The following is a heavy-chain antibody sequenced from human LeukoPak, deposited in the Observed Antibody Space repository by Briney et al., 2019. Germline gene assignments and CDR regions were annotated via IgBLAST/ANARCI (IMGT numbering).Heavy chain of an antibody. CDR2: IYYSGST. J-gene: IGHJ4*02. D-gene: IGHD6-19*01. CDR1: GGSINSYF. Sequence: SETLSLTCSVSGGSINSYFWSWIRQPPGKGLEWIGYIYYSGSTNYNPSLESRVTISVDTSKNQFSLKLSSVTASDTAVYYCARLPYSSGWYVYWGQGTLVTVSS. V-gene: IGHV4-59*01. CDR3: ARLPYSSGWYVY.